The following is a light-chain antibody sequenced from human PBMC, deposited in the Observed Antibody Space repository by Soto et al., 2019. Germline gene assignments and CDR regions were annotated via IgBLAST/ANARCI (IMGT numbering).Light chain of an antibody. CDR2: GAS. V-gene: IGKV3-20*01. CDR3: QRYGSSPPFT. Sequence: EIVWTQSPGTLSLSPGERATLSCRASQRVSSSYLAWYQQTPGQAPRLLIYGASSRATGIPDRFSGSGSGTDFTLTISRLEPEDFAVYFCQRYGSSPPFTFGQGTKVEI. CDR1: QRVSSSY. J-gene: IGKJ2*01.